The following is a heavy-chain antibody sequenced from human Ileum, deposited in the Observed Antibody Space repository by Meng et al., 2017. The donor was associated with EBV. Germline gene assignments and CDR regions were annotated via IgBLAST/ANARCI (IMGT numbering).Heavy chain of an antibody. CDR3: VRDGRSINLLDY. CDR2: INTKTGDP. V-gene: IGHV7-4-1*02. CDR1: GYSFNKFA. D-gene: IGHD2-15*01. Sequence: QVQLVQSGSGWKKPGASGKVSCKASGYSFNKFAINWVRQAPGQGLEWVGWINTKTGDPRYAQGFTGRFVFSLDTSVSTAYLQISSLKPEDTAVYYCVRDGRSINLLDYWGQGTLVTGSS. J-gene: IGHJ4*02.